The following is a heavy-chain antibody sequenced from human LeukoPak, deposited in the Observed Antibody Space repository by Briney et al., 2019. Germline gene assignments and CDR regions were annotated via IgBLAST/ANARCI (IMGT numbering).Heavy chain of an antibody. CDR1: GFTFSSYE. V-gene: IGHV3-48*03. Sequence: GGSLRLSCAASGFTFSSYEMNWVRQAPGKGLEWVSYISSSGSTIYYADSVKGRFTISRDNAKKSLYPQMNSLRAEDTAVYYCARLENSVVVPGALDYWGQGTLVTVSS. J-gene: IGHJ4*02. D-gene: IGHD2-2*01. CDR2: ISSSGSTI. CDR3: ARLENSVVVPGALDY.